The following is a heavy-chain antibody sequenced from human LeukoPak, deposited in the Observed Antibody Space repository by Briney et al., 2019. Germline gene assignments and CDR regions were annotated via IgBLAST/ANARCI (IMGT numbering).Heavy chain of an antibody. V-gene: IGHV3-48*03. D-gene: IGHD4-17*01. Sequence: GGSLRLSCAASGFTFSSYEMNWVRQAPGKGLEWVSYISSSGSTIYYADSVKGRFTISRDNAKNSLYLQMNSLRAEDTAVYYCARGAFRGLRALSLYGMDVWGQGTTVTVSS. CDR1: GFTFSSYE. J-gene: IGHJ6*02. CDR3: ARGAFRGLRALSLYGMDV. CDR2: ISSSGSTI.